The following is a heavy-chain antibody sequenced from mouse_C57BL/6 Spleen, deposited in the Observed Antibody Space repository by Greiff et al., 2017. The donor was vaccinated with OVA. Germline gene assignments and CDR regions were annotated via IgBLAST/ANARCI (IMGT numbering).Heavy chain of an antibody. J-gene: IGHJ4*01. CDR2: ISSGSSTI. Sequence: DVHLVESGGGLVKPGGSLKLSCAASGFTFSDYGMHWVRQAPEKGLEWVAYISSGSSTIYYADTVKGRFTISRDNAKNTLFLQMTSLRSEDTAMYYCARPYGSSLYYAMDYWGQGTSVTVSS. V-gene: IGHV5-17*01. CDR1: GFTFSDYG. CDR3: ARPYGSSLYYAMDY. D-gene: IGHD1-1*01.